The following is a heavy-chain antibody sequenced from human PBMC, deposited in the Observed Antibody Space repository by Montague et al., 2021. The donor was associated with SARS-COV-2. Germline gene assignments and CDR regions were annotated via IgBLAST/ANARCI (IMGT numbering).Heavy chain of an antibody. D-gene: IGHD1-14*01. Sequence: SLRLSCAASGFIFTNYGMNWVRRAPGKGLESVAGISGFGGGTYYSDSAKGRFTISRATSNSTLFLQMDGLRAEDTAIYSCAKSFSGTRNWFDIWGQGTLVTVSS. V-gene: IGHV3-23*01. CDR3: AKSFSGTRNWFDI. CDR2: ISGFGGGT. CDR1: GFIFTNYG. J-gene: IGHJ5*02.